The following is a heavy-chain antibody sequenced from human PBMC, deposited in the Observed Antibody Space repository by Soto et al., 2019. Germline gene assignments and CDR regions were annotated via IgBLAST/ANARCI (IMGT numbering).Heavy chain of an antibody. CDR1: GFSLSTSGVG. Sequence: QITLKESGPPLVKPTQTLTLTCTFSGFSLSTSGVGVGWIRQPPGKALEWLALIYWDDDKRYSPSLKSRLTIPKHTSKNQVVLTMTNMDPVDTATYYCAHRTWITGYSSSWSETTGAFDIWGQGTMVTVSS. CDR2: IYWDDDK. V-gene: IGHV2-5*02. CDR3: AHRTWITGYSSSWSETTGAFDI. J-gene: IGHJ3*02. D-gene: IGHD6-13*01.